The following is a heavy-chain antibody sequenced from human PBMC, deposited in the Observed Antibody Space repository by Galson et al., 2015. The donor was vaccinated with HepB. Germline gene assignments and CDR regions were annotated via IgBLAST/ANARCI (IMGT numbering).Heavy chain of an antibody. CDR1: GGTFSSYT. D-gene: IGHD3-22*01. J-gene: IGHJ1*01. V-gene: IGHV1-69*04. CDR3: ARDSHSGDYYDSSGYFEYFQH. Sequence: SVKVSCKASGGTFSSYTISWVRQAPGQGLEWMGRIIPILGIANYAQKFQGRVTITADKSTSTAYMELSSLRSEDTAVYYCARDSHSGDYYDSSGYFEYFQHWGQGTLVTVSS. CDR2: IIPILGIA.